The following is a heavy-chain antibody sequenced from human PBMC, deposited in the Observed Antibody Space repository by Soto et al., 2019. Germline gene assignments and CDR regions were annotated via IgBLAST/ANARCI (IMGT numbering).Heavy chain of an antibody. CDR1: GGTFSTYA. V-gene: IGHV1-69*01. D-gene: IGHD6-6*01. CDR3: ARYVADITSSYPDPPEDYYYGMDV. CDR2: IIPIFGSP. J-gene: IGHJ6*02. Sequence: QEQLVQSGAEIKKPGSSVKISCEASGGTFSTYAFSWVRQAPGQGLEWMGGIIPIFGSPRYAQKFQGRVTITADEFLSTAYMELSSLRSDDTAVYYCARYVADITSSYPDPPEDYYYGMDVWGQGTTVPVSS.